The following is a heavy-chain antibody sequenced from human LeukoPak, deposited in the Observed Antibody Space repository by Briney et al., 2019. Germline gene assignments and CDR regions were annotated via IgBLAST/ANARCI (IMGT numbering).Heavy chain of an antibody. V-gene: IGHV4-38-2*02. Sequence: PSETLSLTCTVSGYSISSGYYWGWIRQPPGKELEWIGSIYHSGSTYYNPSLKSRVTISVDTSKNQFSLKLSSVTAADTAVYYCAREREYQLLFLGWGQGTLVTVSS. J-gene: IGHJ4*02. CDR3: AREREYQLLFLG. CDR2: IYHSGST. D-gene: IGHD2-2*01. CDR1: GYSISSGYY.